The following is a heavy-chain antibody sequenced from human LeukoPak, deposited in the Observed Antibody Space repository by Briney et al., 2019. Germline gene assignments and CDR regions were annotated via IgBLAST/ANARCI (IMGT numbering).Heavy chain of an antibody. V-gene: IGHV3-23*01. Sequence: GGSLRLSCAASGFTFSSYAMSWVRQAPGKGLEWISGISGSGDHTYQADSVKGRFTISRENSKNTLYLQMNSPRAEDTAVYYCAKGGSGYYVFDYWGQGTLVTVSS. CDR2: ISGSGDHT. J-gene: IGHJ4*02. D-gene: IGHD3-22*01. CDR3: AKGGSGYYVFDY. CDR1: GFTFSSYA.